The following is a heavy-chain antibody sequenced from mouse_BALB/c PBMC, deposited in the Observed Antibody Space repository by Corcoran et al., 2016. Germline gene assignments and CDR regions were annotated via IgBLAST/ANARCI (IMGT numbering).Heavy chain of an antibody. Sequence: EVQLQQSGPELVKPGASVKISCKASGYSFTGYYMHWVKQSHVKSLEWIGRINPYNGATSYNQNFKDKASLTVDKTSSTAYMELHSLTYEDSAVYYCARLRYAMDYWGQGTSVTVSS. CDR3: ARLRYAMDY. CDR1: GYSFTGYY. D-gene: IGHD2-12*01. J-gene: IGHJ4*01. V-gene: IGHV1-26*01. CDR2: INPYNGAT.